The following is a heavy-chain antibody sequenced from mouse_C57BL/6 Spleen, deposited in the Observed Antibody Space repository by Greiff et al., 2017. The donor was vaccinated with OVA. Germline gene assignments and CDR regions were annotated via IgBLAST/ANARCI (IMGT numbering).Heavy chain of an antibody. CDR2: IDPNSGGT. CDR3: ATLFITTVVAFDY. V-gene: IGHV1-72*01. J-gene: IGHJ2*01. CDR1: GYTFTSYW. D-gene: IGHD1-1*01. Sequence: VQLQQPGAELVKPGASVKLSCKASGYTFTSYWMHWVKQRPGRGLEWIGRIDPNSGGTKYNEKYKSKATLTVDKPSSTAYMQLSSLTSEDSAVYYCATLFITTVVAFDYWGQGTTLTVSS.